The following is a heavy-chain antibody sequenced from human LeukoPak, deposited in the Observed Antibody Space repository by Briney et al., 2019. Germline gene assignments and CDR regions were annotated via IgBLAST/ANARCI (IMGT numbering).Heavy chain of an antibody. D-gene: IGHD1-26*01. V-gene: IGHV3-7*01. CDR1: GFTFSTYW. J-gene: IGHJ3*02. CDR3: ARDFRGTYLEADAFDI. Sequence: PGGSLRLSCAASGFTFSTYWMSWVRQAPGKGLEWVANIKQDGSEKYYVDSVKGRFTISRDNAENSLYLQMNSLRAEDTAVYYCARDFRGTYLEADAFDIWGQGTMVTVSS. CDR2: IKQDGSEK.